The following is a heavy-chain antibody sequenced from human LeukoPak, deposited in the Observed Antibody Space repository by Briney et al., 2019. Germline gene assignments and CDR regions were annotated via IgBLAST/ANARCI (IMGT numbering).Heavy chain of an antibody. J-gene: IGHJ4*02. D-gene: IGHD3-3*01. Sequence: QSGGSLRLSCAGTGFTFSTYSMNWVRQAPGKGLEWVSSISSSSSYIYYADSVKGRFTISRDSAKNSLYLQMNSLRAEDTAVYYCARDRITIFGVVDYWGQGTLVTVSS. CDR3: ARDRITIFGVVDY. CDR2: ISSSSSYI. CDR1: GFTFSTYS. V-gene: IGHV3-21*01.